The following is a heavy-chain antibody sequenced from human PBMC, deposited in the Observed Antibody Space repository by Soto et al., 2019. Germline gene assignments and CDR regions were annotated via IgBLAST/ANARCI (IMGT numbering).Heavy chain of an antibody. CDR3: ARGIINYVAVAGIFY. D-gene: IGHD6-19*01. Sequence: QVQLVESGGGVVQPGRSLRLSCAASGFTFSSYAMHWVRQAPGKGLEWVAVISYDGSNKYYADSVKGRFTISRDNSKNTLYLQMNSLRAEDTAVYYCARGIINYVAVAGIFYWGQGTLVTVSS. J-gene: IGHJ4*02. CDR1: GFTFSSYA. CDR2: ISYDGSNK. V-gene: IGHV3-30-3*01.